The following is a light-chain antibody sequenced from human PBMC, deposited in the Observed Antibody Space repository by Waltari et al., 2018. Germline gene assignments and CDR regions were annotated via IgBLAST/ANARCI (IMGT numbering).Light chain of an antibody. CDR3: QHYVRLPAT. CDR2: GAS. J-gene: IGKJ1*01. Sequence: EIMLTQSPGTLSLSPGERATLSCRASQSISKYLAWYQQKPGQAPRLLIYGASSRATGIPDRFSSSGSGTDFSLTISRLEPQDFAVYYCQHYVRLPATFGQGTKVEIK. CDR1: QSISKY. V-gene: IGKV3-20*01.